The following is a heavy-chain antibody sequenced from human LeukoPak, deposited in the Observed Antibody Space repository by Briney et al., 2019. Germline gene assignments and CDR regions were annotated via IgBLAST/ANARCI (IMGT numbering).Heavy chain of an antibody. J-gene: IGHJ4*02. V-gene: IGHV4-59*08. CDR2: IYYSGST. D-gene: IGHD3-10*01. CDR1: GGSISSYY. CDR3: ARGKYGSGSGGGY. Sequence: SETLSLTCTVSGGSISSYYWSWIRQPPGKGLEWIGYIYYSGSTNYNPSLKSRVTVSVDTSKNQFSLKLSSVTAADTAVYYCARGKYGSGSGGGYWGQGTLVTVSS.